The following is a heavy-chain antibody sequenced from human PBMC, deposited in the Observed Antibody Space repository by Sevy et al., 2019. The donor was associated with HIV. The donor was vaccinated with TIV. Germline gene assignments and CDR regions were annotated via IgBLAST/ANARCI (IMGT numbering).Heavy chain of an antibody. CDR1: GGSFSGYY. CDR2: INHSGST. V-gene: IGHV4-34*01. J-gene: IGHJ4*02. Sequence: SETLSLTCAVYGGSFSGYYWSWIRQPPGKGLEWIGEINHSGSTNYNPSLKSRVTISVDTSKNRFSLKLSSVTAADTAVYYCARGATYYDFWSGYYETYSSSWYTNYFDYWGQGTLVTVSS. D-gene: IGHD3-3*01. CDR3: ARGATYYDFWSGYYETYSSSWYTNYFDY.